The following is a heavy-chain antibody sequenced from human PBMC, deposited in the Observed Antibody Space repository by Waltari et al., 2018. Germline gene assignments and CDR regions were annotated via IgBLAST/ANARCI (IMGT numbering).Heavy chain of an antibody. J-gene: IGHJ4*02. Sequence: EVQLVESGGGSVEPGGSLRLSCAASGLTLSRYGMNWVRQAPGKGLEWVANIKQDGSEKNYVDSVEGRFSISRDNAQNSLYLQMNSLRAEDTAIYYCVTGLTTVTAKDYFDHWGQGALVTVSS. CDR2: IKQDGSEK. V-gene: IGHV3-7*01. CDR3: VTGLTTVTAKDYFDH. CDR1: GLTLSRYG. D-gene: IGHD4-17*01.